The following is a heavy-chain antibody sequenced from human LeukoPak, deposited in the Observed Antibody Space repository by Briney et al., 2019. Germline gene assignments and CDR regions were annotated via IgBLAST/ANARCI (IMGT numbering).Heavy chain of an antibody. Sequence: PGGSLRLSCAVSGFTFSRYGMHWVRQAPGKGLEWVGVILNDGSSKYYADSVKGRFTISRDNAKNTLYLQMNSLRAEDTAVYYCAREPTTIFGVVDRYGMDVWGQGTSVTVSS. CDR3: AREPTTIFGVVDRYGMDV. CDR2: ILNDGSSK. J-gene: IGHJ6*02. D-gene: IGHD3-3*01. V-gene: IGHV3-33*05. CDR1: GFTFSRYG.